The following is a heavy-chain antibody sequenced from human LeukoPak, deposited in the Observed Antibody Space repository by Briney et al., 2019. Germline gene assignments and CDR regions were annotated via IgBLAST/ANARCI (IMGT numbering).Heavy chain of an antibody. CDR2: IIPIFGTA. Sequence: ASVKVSCKASGGTFSSYAISWVRQAPGQGLEWMGGIIPIFGTANYAQKFQGRVTITADESTSTAYMELSSLRSEDTAVYYCAREGYDYGVERGEYGMDVWGQGTTVTVSS. J-gene: IGHJ6*02. D-gene: IGHD4-17*01. CDR3: AREGYDYGVERGEYGMDV. V-gene: IGHV1-69*13. CDR1: GGTFSSYA.